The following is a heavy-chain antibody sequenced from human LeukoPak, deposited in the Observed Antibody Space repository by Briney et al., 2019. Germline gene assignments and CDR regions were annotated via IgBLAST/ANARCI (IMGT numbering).Heavy chain of an antibody. J-gene: IGHJ5*02. CDR1: GFTFSSYA. CDR3: ARQDPSSSGWYP. CDR2: ISGSGGST. Sequence: PGGSLRLSCAASGFTFSSYAMSWVRQAPGKGLEWVSAISGSGGSTYYADSVKGRFTISRDNSKNTLYLQMNSLRADDTAVYYCARQDPSSSGWYPWGQGTLVTVSS. D-gene: IGHD6-13*01. V-gene: IGHV3-23*01.